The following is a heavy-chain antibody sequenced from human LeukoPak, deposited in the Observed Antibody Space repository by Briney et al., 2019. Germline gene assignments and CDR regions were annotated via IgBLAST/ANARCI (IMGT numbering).Heavy chain of an antibody. CDR1: GYSFTSYW. J-gene: IGHJ6*02. Sequence: GESLKISCKGSGYSFTSYWIGWVRQMPGKGLEWMGIIYPGDSDTRYSPSFQGQVTISADQSISTAYLQWSSLKASDTAMYYCARPRFPRWNDCSSTSCYSYYGMDVWGQGTTVTVSS. CDR2: IYPGDSDT. CDR3: ARPRFPRWNDCSSTSCYSYYGMDV. V-gene: IGHV5-51*01. D-gene: IGHD2-2*02.